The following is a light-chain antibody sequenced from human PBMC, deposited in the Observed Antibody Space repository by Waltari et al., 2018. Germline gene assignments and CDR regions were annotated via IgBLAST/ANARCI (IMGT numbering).Light chain of an antibody. J-gene: IGLJ2*01. CDR2: EGS. V-gene: IGLV2-23*01. CDR3: CSYAGSSTSVV. CDR1: RSDVGSYNL. Sequence: QSALTQPASVSGSPGQSITISCPGTRSDVGSYNLFSWYQQHPGKAPKLMIYEGSKRPSGVSNRVSGSKSGNTASLTISGLHAEDEADYYCCSYAGSSTSVVFGGGTKLTVL.